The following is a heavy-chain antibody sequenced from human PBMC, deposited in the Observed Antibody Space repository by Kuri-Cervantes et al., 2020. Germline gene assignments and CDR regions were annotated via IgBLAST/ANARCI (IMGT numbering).Heavy chain of an antibody. D-gene: IGHD1-26*01. CDR1: GYTFTGYY. V-gene: IGHV1-2*04. CDR2: ININSGGT. Sequence: ASVKVSCKASGYTFTGYYMHWVRQAPGQGLEWMGWININSGGTYYAQKFQGWVNMTRDTSISTAYMELSRLRYDDTAVYYCAGSLSGSRDYWGQGTLVTVSS. J-gene: IGHJ4*02. CDR3: AGSLSGSRDY.